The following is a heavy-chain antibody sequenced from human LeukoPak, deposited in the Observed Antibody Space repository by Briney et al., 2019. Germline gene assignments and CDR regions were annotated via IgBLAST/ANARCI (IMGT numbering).Heavy chain of an antibody. J-gene: IGHJ4*02. Sequence: GGSLRLSCAASGFTFSSYTMNWVRQAPGKGLEWVSSISSSSSYIYYADSVKGRFIISRDNAENSLYLQMNSLRAEDTAVYYCARDGSSGWYWVDYWGQGTLVTVSS. CDR3: ARDGSSGWYWVDY. CDR1: GFTFSSYT. V-gene: IGHV3-21*01. CDR2: ISSSSSYI. D-gene: IGHD6-19*01.